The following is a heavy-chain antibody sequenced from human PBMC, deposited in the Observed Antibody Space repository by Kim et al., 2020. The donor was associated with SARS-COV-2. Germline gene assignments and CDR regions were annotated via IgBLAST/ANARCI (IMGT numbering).Heavy chain of an antibody. CDR1: GGTFSSYA. V-gene: IGHV1-69*13. Sequence: SVKVSCKASGGTFSSYAISWVRQAPGQGLEWMGGIIPIFGTANYAQKFQGRVTITADESTSTAYMELSSLRSEDTAVYYCARGPYCGGDCYGYFDYWGQGTLVTVSS. J-gene: IGHJ4*02. CDR3: ARGPYCGGDCYGYFDY. D-gene: IGHD2-21*02. CDR2: IIPIFGTA.